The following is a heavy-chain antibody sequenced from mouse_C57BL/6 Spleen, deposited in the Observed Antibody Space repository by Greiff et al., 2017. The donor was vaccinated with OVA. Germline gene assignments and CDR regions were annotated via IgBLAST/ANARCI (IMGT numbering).Heavy chain of an antibody. Sequence: QVQLKQPGAELVMPGASVKLSCKASGYTFTSYWMHWVKQRPGQGLEWIGEIDPSDSYTNYNQKLKGKSTLTVDKSSSTAYMQLSSLTSADSAVYYCARWDPDSNYVPYWGQGTTLTVSS. J-gene: IGHJ2*01. CDR1: GYTFTSYW. V-gene: IGHV1-69*01. CDR3: ARWDPDSNYVPY. CDR2: IDPSDSYT. D-gene: IGHD2-5*01.